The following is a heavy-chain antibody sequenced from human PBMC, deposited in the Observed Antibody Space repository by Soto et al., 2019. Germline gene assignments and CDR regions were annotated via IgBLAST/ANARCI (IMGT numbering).Heavy chain of an antibody. CDR3: ARDLALAGNY. CDR1: GFTFRSYA. V-gene: IGHV3-21*01. D-gene: IGHD6-19*01. Sequence: GGSLRLSCAASGFTFRSYAMNWVRQTQEKGLEWVSSVSSTSTYTHYADSVKGRFTISRDNANNSLFLQMNSLRAEDTAIYYCARDLALAGNYWGQGALVTVSS. J-gene: IGHJ4*02. CDR2: VSSTSTYT.